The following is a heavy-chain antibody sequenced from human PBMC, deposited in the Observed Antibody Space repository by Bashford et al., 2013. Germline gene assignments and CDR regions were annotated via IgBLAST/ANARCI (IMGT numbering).Heavy chain of an antibody. J-gene: IGHJ3*02. V-gene: IGHV1-69*06. CDR3: ARVGDYSVFDI. D-gene: IGHD4-17*01. CDR1: GGTFSSYG. CDR2: IIPILGTA. Sequence: SVKVSCKASGGTFSSYGISWVRQAPGQGLEWMGGIIPILGTANYAQKFQGRVTITADKSTSTAYMDLISLRSDDTAVYYCARVGDYSVFDIWGQGTMVTVSS.